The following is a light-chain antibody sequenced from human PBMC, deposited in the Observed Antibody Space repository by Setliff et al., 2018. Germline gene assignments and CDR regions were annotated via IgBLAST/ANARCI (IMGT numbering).Light chain of an antibody. V-gene: IGKV3-15*01. CDR1: QSVSMN. J-gene: IGKJ1*01. Sequence: EIVMTQSPATLSVSPGERATLSCRASQSVSMNLAWYQQKPGQAPRLLIYGASTRATGIPARFSGSGSGTEFTPTISSLQSEDFAVYYCQEYDKWPPVTFGQGTKVDIK. CDR2: GAS. CDR3: QEYDKWPPVT.